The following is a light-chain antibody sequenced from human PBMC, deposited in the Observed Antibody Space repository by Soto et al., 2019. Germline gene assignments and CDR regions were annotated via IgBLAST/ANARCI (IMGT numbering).Light chain of an antibody. Sequence: SYELTQPPSVSVAPGKTARITCGGDNIGRKSVHWYQQKPGQAPVLVIYYDSARPSGIPERFSGSNPGNTATLTIGRVEAGDEADYYCQVWHSSVVFGGGTKLTVL. CDR2: YDS. CDR3: QVWHSSVV. CDR1: NIGRKS. J-gene: IGLJ2*01. V-gene: IGLV3-21*04.